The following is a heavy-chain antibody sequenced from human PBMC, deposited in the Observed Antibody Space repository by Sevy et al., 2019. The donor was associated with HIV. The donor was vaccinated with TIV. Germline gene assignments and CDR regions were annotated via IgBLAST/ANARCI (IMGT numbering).Heavy chain of an antibody. J-gene: IGHJ2*01. CDR3: ARGLYGDYVGYFDL. Sequence: GGSLRLSCAASGFTFDDYGMSWVRQAPGKGLEWVSIIYSSGSTYYADSVKGRFTVSRDNSKNTVYLQMNSLRAEDTAVHYCARGLYGDYVGYFDLWGRGTLVTVSS. CDR1: GFTFDDYG. D-gene: IGHD4-17*01. V-gene: IGHV3-53*01. CDR2: IYSSGST.